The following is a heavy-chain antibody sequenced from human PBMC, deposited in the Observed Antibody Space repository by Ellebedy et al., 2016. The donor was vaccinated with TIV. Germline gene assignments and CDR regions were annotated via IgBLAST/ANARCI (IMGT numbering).Heavy chain of an antibody. CDR1: GYTFTSYG. CDR2: ISAYNGNT. CDR3: ARVSGSYYKSSSSAYFDY. J-gene: IGHJ4*02. Sequence: AASVKVSCKASGYTFTSYGINWVRQAPGQGLEWMGWISAYNGNTNYAQNLRGRVTMTTDTSTSTAFMDLRSLRSDDTAVYYCARVSGSYYKSSSSAYFDYWGQGTLVTVSS. D-gene: IGHD1-26*01. V-gene: IGHV1-18*01.